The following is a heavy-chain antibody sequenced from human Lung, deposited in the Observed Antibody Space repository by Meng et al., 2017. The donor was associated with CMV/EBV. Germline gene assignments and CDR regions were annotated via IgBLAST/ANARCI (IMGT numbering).Heavy chain of an antibody. CDR3: ARAPYESNFDP. J-gene: IGHJ5*02. V-gene: IGHV1-2*02. CDR1: GYTFSAYY. D-gene: IGHD3-22*01. CDR2: INPGTGGT. Sequence: CKASGYTFSAYYIPWVRQAPGQGLEWLGWINPGTGGTDCAQKFQGRVAMTRDTSISTVYLELTTLTSDDTAVYFCARAPYESNFDPWGQGTLVTVSS.